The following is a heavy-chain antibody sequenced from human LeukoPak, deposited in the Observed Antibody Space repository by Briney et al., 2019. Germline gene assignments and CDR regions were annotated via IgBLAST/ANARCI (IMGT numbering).Heavy chain of an antibody. CDR1: GFTFNAYN. CDR2: INPKSGGA. Sequence: GASVTVSCKASGFTFNAYNIHWVRQAPGQGLEWMGWINPKSGGANYAQKFQGRVTMTWDTSISTAYMELSRLRSDDTAVYYCARDRRSYGSGSYYMGYWGQGTLVTVSS. CDR3: ARDRRSYGSGSYYMGY. D-gene: IGHD3-10*01. J-gene: IGHJ4*02. V-gene: IGHV1-2*02.